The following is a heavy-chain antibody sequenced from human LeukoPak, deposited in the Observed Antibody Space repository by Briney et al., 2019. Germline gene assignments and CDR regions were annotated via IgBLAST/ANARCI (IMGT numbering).Heavy chain of an antibody. D-gene: IGHD3-9*01. Sequence: GGSLRLSCAASGFTFSNYAMYWAHQGPGKGLEWVSAVSGRDDSTYYADSVKGRFTISRDTSKNTLYLQMNSLRAEDTAVYYCAKWGDYDILTGYYDPDYWGQGTLVTVSS. CDR3: AKWGDYDILTGYYDPDY. CDR2: VSGRDDST. J-gene: IGHJ4*02. CDR1: GFTFSNYA. V-gene: IGHV3-23*01.